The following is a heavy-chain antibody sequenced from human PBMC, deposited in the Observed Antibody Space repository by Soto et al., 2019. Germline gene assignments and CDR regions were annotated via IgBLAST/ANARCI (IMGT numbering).Heavy chain of an antibody. D-gene: IGHD3-22*01. CDR2: IYHSGST. J-gene: IGHJ4*02. Sequence: PSETLSLTCAVSGGSISSGGYSWSWIRQPPGKGLEWIGYIYHSGSTYYNPSLKSRVTISVDTSKNQFSLKLSSVTAADTAVYYCARLWGYYNDYWGQGTLVTVSS. V-gene: IGHV4-30-2*01. CDR3: ARLWGYYNDY. CDR1: GGSISSGGYS.